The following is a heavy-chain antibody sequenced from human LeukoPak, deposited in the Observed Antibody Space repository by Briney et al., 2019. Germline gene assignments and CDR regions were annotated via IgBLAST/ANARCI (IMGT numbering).Heavy chain of an antibody. D-gene: IGHD5-18*01. V-gene: IGHV4-38-2*02. CDR2: VYHSGST. CDR3: ARDNTGFSPNWFDP. Sequence: SETLSLTCTVSGSSISSAYYWAWIRQPPGKGLEWIGSVYHSGSTYSNPSPKSRLTMSVDTSKNQFSLKLSSVTAADTAVYYCARDNTGFSPNWFDPWGQGTLVTVSS. J-gene: IGHJ5*02. CDR1: GSSISSAYY.